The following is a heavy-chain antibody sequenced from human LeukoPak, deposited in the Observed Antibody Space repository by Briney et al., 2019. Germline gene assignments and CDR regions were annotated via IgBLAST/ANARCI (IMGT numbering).Heavy chain of an antibody. CDR2: IYYSGST. V-gene: IGHV4-61*01. J-gene: IGHJ6*04. D-gene: IGHD2-2*02. CDR3: ARSDRVPAAIVGYYGMDV. Sequence: SETLSLTCTVSGGSVSSGSHYWSWIRQPPGKGLEWIGYIYYSGSTNYNPSLKSRVTISVDTSKNQFSLKLSSVTAADTAVYYCARSDRVPAAIVGYYGMDVWGKGTTVTVSS. CDR1: GGSVSSGSHY.